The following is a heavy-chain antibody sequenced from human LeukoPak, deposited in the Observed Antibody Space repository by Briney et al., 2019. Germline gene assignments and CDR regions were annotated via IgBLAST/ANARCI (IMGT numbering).Heavy chain of an antibody. CDR1: GYTFTGYY. Sequence: ASVKVSCKASGYTFTGYYMHWVRQAPGQGLEWMGWINPNSGGTNYAQKFQGRVTMTRDTSISTAYMELSRLRSDDTAVYYCARVGYCTNGVCYKGDYWGQGTPVTVSS. V-gene: IGHV1-2*02. J-gene: IGHJ4*02. D-gene: IGHD2-8*01. CDR3: ARVGYCTNGVCYKGDY. CDR2: INPNSGGT.